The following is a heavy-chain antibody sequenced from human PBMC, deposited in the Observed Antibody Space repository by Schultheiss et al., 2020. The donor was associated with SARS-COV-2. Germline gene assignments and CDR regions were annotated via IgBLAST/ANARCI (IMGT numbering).Heavy chain of an antibody. CDR3: ARIPVGAIADAFDI. CDR1: GFSLSTSGMC. Sequence: SGPTLVKPTQTLTLTCTFSGFSLSTSGMCVSWIRQPPGKALEWLARIDWDDDKYYSTSLKTRLTISKDTSKNQVVLTMTNMDPVDTATYYCARIPVGAIADAFDIWGQGTMVTVSS. V-gene: IGHV2-70*11. J-gene: IGHJ3*02. D-gene: IGHD1-26*01. CDR2: IDWDDDK.